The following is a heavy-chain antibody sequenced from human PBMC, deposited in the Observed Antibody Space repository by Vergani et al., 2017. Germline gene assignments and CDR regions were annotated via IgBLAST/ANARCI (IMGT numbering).Heavy chain of an antibody. V-gene: IGHV3-9*01. CDR3: ARVFGAPPTS. CDR2: ISWNSGAV. D-gene: IGHD1-14*01. CDR1: GITFWKFG. Sequence: EVDLVESGGGLAQPGGSLRRSCEASGITFWKFGMHWVRQGPGKGLEWVSGISWNSGAVDYADSVRGRFTISRDNAKNSLFLEMNSLRAEDTAVYYCARVFGAPPTSWGQGTLVTVSS. J-gene: IGHJ4*02.